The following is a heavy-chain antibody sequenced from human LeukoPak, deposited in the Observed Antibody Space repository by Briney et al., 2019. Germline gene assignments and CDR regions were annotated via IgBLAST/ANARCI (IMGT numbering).Heavy chain of an antibody. Sequence: ASVKVSCKASGYTFTCYGISWVRQAPGQGLEWMGWISAYNGNTNYAQKLQGRVTMTTDTSTSTAYMELRSLRSDDTAVYYCARDRGAARPDWFDPWGQGTLVTVSS. CDR2: ISAYNGNT. CDR3: ARDRGAARPDWFDP. V-gene: IGHV1-18*01. D-gene: IGHD6-6*01. J-gene: IGHJ5*02. CDR1: GYTFTCYG.